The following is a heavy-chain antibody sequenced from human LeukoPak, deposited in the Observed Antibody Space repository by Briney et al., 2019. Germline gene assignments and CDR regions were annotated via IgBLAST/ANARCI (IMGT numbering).Heavy chain of an antibody. Sequence: GRSLRLSCAASGFTFDDYAMHWVRQAPGKGLEWVSGISWNSGSIGYADSVKGRFTISRDNAKNSLYLQMNSLRAEDMALYYCARSAGAFDIWGQGTMVTASS. D-gene: IGHD3-10*01. CDR3: ARSAGAFDI. V-gene: IGHV3-9*03. CDR1: GFTFDDYA. J-gene: IGHJ3*02. CDR2: ISWNSGSI.